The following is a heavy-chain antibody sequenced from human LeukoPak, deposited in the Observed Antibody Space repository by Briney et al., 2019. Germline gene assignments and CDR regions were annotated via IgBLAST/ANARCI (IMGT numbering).Heavy chain of an antibody. J-gene: IGHJ5*02. V-gene: IGHV1-18*01. CDR3: ARSPYPGIAAAGTFDP. Sequence: DSVKVSCKASGYTFTSYGISWVRQAPGQGLEWMGWISAYNGNTNYAQKLQGRVTMTTDTSTSTAYMELRSLRSDDTAVYYCARSPYPGIAAAGTFDPWGQGTLVTVSS. D-gene: IGHD6-13*01. CDR1: GYTFTSYG. CDR2: ISAYNGNT.